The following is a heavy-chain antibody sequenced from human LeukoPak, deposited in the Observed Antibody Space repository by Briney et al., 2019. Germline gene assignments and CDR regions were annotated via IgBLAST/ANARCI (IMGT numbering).Heavy chain of an antibody. V-gene: IGHV4-59*01. Sequence: SETLSLTCTVSGGSISSYYWSWIRQSPGKGLEWIGYIYYSGSTNYNPSLKSRVTISVDTSKNQFSLKLSSVTAADTAVYYCARTYGDYSSYYYYYMDVWGEGTTVTISS. CDR2: IYYSGST. D-gene: IGHD4-17*01. CDR3: ARTYGDYSSYYYYYMDV. CDR1: GGSISSYY. J-gene: IGHJ6*03.